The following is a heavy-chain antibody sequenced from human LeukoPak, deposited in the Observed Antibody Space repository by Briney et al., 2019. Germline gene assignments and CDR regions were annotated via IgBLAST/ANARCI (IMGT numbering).Heavy chain of an antibody. CDR1: GFTFSNYN. CDR2: IMSTCSYI. J-gene: IGHJ4*02. D-gene: IGHD2-2*01. CDR3: ARDPGSCSNNSCYQDSSFVFDY. Sequence: PGGSLRLSCAASGFTFSNYNMNWVRQTPGKGLEWVSSIMSTCSYIYYADSVKGRFTISRDNAKNSLYLQMNSLRAEDTAVYYCARDPGSCSNNSCYQDSSFVFDYWGQGTLVTASA. V-gene: IGHV3-21*01.